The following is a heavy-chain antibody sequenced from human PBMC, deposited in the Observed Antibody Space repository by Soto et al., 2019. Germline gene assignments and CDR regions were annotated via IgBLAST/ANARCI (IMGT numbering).Heavy chain of an antibody. CDR1: GFTFSSYW. D-gene: IGHD2-15*01. J-gene: IGHJ3*02. CDR3: VRDRYCSGRNCYSDAFDI. CDR2: IKHDGSEK. Sequence: PGWSLRLSCAASGFTFSSYWMSWVRQAPGKGPEWVANIKHDGSEKYYVDSVKGRFTFSRDNAKDSLSLQMNSLRVEDTAVYFCVRDRYCSGRNCYSDAFDIWGQGTMVT. V-gene: IGHV3-7*01.